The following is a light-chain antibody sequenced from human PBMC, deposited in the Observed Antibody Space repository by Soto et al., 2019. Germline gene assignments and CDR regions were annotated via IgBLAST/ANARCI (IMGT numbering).Light chain of an antibody. CDR3: CSYAGSYTFV. J-gene: IGLJ1*01. Sequence: QSALTQPRSVSGSPGQSVAISCTGTSSDVGGYNYVSWYQHHPGKAPKFMIYDVNKRPSGVPDRFSGSKSGNTASLTISGLQAEDEADYYCCSYAGSYTFVFGTATNLTVL. V-gene: IGLV2-11*01. CDR1: SSDVGGYNY. CDR2: DVN.